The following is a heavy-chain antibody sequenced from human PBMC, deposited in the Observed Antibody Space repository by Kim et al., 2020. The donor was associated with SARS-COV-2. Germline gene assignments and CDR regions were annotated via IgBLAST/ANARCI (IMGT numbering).Heavy chain of an antibody. Sequence: SETLSLTCAVSGGSISSGGYSWSWIRQPPGKGLEWIGYIYHSGSTYYNPSLKSRVTISVDRSKNQFSLKLSSVTAADTAVYYCASCSSTSCFFDYWGQGT. CDR2: IYHSGST. CDR3: ASCSSTSCFFDY. J-gene: IGHJ4*02. CDR1: GGSISSGGYS. D-gene: IGHD2-2*01. V-gene: IGHV4-30-2*01.